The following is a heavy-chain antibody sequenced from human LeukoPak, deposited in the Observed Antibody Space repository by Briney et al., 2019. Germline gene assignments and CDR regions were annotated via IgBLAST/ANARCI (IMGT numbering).Heavy chain of an antibody. D-gene: IGHD3/OR15-3a*01. CDR2: IYYSGYT. J-gene: IGHJ4*02. Sequence: SETLSLTCTVSGGSISSYYWSWIRQPPGKGLEWIGYIYYSGYTNYNPSLKSRVNISVDTSKNQFSMKLSSVAAADTAVYYCARSHSVWTSFDYWGQGTLDSVSS. CDR1: GGSISSYY. CDR3: ARSHSVWTSFDY. V-gene: IGHV4-59*01.